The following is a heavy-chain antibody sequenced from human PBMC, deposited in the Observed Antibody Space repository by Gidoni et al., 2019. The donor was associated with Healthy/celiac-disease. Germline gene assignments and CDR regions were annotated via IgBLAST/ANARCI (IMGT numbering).Heavy chain of an antibody. Sequence: QLQLQESGSGLVKPSQTLSLTCAVSGGSISSGGYSWSWIRQPPGKGLEWIGYIYHSGSTYYNPSLKSRVTISVDRSKNQFSLKLSSVTAADTAVYYCARDRRGLGAFDIWGQGTMVTVSS. CDR3: ARDRRGLGAFDI. CDR1: GGSISSGGYS. D-gene: IGHD3-10*01. V-gene: IGHV4-30-2*01. J-gene: IGHJ3*02. CDR2: IYHSGST.